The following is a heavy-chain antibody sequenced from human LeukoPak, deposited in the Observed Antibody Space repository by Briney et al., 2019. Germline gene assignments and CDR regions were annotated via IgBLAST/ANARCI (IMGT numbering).Heavy chain of an antibody. CDR1: GGSISSSSYY. CDR3: ARLDSSGYYSVDY. CDR2: IYYSGST. Sequence: SETLSLTCTVSGGSISSSSYYWGWIRQPPGKGLEWIGSIYYSGSTYYNPSLKSRVTISVDTSKNQFSLKLSSVTAADTAVYYCARLDSSGYYSVDYWGQGTLVTVSS. D-gene: IGHD3-22*01. V-gene: IGHV4-39*07. J-gene: IGHJ4*02.